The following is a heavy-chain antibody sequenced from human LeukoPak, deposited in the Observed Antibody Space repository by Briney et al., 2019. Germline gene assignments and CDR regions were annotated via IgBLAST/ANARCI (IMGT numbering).Heavy chain of an antibody. CDR1: GFTFSSYA. CDR2: ISGSGGST. J-gene: IGHJ4*02. V-gene: IGHV3-23*01. Sequence: GGSLRLSCAASGFTFSSYAMRWVRQAPGKGLGWVSAISGSGGSTYYADSVKGRFTISRDNSKNTVYLQMSSLRAEDTAVYYCARVLDSSSSRYQAFPYWGQGTLVTVSS. D-gene: IGHD2-15*01. CDR3: ARVLDSSSSRYQAFPY.